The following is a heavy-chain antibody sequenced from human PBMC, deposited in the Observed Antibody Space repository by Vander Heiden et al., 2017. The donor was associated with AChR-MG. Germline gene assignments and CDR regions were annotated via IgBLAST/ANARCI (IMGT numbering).Heavy chain of an antibody. CDR2: IWYDGSNK. CDR1: GFTFSSHG. D-gene: IGHD3-3*01. CDR3: AREKPARKYYDFWSGYYTALGY. Sequence: QVQLVESGGGVVQPGRSLRLSCAASGFTFSSHGMHWVRQAPGKGLEWVAVIWYDGSNKYYADSVKGRFTISRDNSKNTLYLQMNSLRAEDTAVYYCAREKPARKYYDFWSGYYTALGYWGQGTLVTVSS. J-gene: IGHJ4*02. V-gene: IGHV3-33*01.